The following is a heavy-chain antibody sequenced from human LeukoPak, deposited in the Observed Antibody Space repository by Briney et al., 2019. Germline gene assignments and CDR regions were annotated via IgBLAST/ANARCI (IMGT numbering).Heavy chain of an antibody. V-gene: IGHV1-2*02. CDR1: GYTFTGYY. J-gene: IGHJ4*02. Sequence: WASVKVSCKASGYTFTGYYMHWVRQAPGQGLEWMGWINPNSGGTNYAQKFQGRVTMTRDTSISTAYMELSRLRSDDTAVYYCAKAWGLGDYYDSSGQPYYFDYWGQGTLVTVSS. CDR3: AKAWGLGDYYDSSGQPYYFDY. D-gene: IGHD3-22*01. CDR2: INPNSGGT.